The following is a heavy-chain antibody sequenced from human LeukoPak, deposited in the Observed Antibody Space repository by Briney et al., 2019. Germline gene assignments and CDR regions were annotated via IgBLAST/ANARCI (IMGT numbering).Heavy chain of an antibody. J-gene: IGHJ3*02. CDR1: GFTFSSYS. CDR3: ASPSGYYALDAFDI. V-gene: IGHV3-21*01. Sequence: GGSLRLSCAASGFTFSSYSMNWVRQAPGEGLEWVSSISSSSSYIYYADSVKGRFTISRDNAKNSLYLQMNSLRAEDTAVYYCASPSGYYALDAFDIWGQGTMVTVSS. CDR2: ISSSSSYI. D-gene: IGHD3-3*01.